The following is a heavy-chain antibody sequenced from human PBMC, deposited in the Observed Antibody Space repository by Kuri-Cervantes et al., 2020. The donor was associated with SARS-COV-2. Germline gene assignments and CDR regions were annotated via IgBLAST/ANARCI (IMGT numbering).Heavy chain of an antibody. Sequence: ETLSLTCAASGFTFSSYSMNWVRQAPGKGLEWVSYVSSSSSTIYYADALKCRFTITRENANNSLYLQMNSLGAAATTVYYCAGDPSAVTPVDWGQGTLVTGSS. CDR2: VSSSSSTI. CDR1: GFTFSSYS. V-gene: IGHV3-48*01. CDR3: AGDPSAVTPVD. D-gene: IGHD4-17*01. J-gene: IGHJ4*02.